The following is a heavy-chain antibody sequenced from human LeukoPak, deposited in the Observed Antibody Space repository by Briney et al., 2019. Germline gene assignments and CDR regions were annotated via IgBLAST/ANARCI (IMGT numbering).Heavy chain of an antibody. CDR2: IYYSGST. CDR1: GGSISSYY. Sequence: SETLSLTCTVSGGSISSYYWSWIRQPPGKGLEWIGYIYYSGSTNYNPSLKSRVTISVDTSKNQFSLKLSSVTAADTAVYYCARDGAVAGTGGFDHWGQGTLVTVSS. CDR3: ARDGAVAGTGGFDH. D-gene: IGHD6-19*01. V-gene: IGHV4-59*01. J-gene: IGHJ4*02.